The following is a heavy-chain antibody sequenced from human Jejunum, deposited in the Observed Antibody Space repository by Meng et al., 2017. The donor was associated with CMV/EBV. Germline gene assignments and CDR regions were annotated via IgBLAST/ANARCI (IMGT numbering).Heavy chain of an antibody. CDR1: GFSFGNYA. CDR3: AREPSNAAFDI. J-gene: IGHJ3*02. Sequence: CEGSGFSFGNYAMNWVRQAPGKGLEWVSSITTRGDFVFYADSVRGRFVISRDNAKNSLYLQMNTLKAEETAVYYCAREPSNAAFDIWGQGTMVTVSS. V-gene: IGHV3-21*06. CDR2: ITTRGDFV.